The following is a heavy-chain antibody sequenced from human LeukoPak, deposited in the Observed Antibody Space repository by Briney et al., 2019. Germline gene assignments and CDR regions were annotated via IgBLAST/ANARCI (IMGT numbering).Heavy chain of an antibody. J-gene: IGHJ4*02. D-gene: IGHD3-16*01. V-gene: IGHV3-23*01. CDR3: ASHYASGGLVTYYFDY. CDR1: GFTFSSFG. CDR2: ISASGGTA. Sequence: SGGSLRLSCAASGFTFSSFGMHWVRQAPGQGLEWVSAISASGGTAYYADSVKGRFTISRDNSKNTLYLQMSSLRAEDTALYYCASHYASGGLVTYYFDYWGQGTLVTVSS.